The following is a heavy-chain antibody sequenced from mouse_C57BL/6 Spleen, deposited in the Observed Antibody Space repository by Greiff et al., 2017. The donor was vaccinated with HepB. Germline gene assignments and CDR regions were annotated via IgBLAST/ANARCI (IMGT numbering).Heavy chain of an antibody. CDR3: AREDYGSFAY. D-gene: IGHD1-1*01. Sequence: VQLQQSGPELVKPGASVKISCKASGYAFSSSWMNWVKQRPGKGLEWIGRLYPGDGDTNYNGKFKGKATLTADKSSSTAYMQLSSLTSEDSAVYFCAREDYGSFAYWGQGTLVTVSA. J-gene: IGHJ3*01. CDR2: LYPGDGDT. CDR1: GYAFSSSW. V-gene: IGHV1-82*01.